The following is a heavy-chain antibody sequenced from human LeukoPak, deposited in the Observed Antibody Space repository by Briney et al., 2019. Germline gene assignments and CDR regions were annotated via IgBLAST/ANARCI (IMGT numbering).Heavy chain of an antibody. Sequence: ASVNVSCKASGGTFSSYAISWGRQAPGQGLEWMGGIIPIFGTANYAQKFQGRVTITADESTSTAYMELSSLRSEDTAVYYCAGDSSDKGFDYWGQGTLVTVSS. J-gene: IGHJ4*02. CDR2: IIPIFGTA. CDR1: GGTFSSYA. D-gene: IGHD2-2*01. CDR3: AGDSSDKGFDY. V-gene: IGHV1-69*13.